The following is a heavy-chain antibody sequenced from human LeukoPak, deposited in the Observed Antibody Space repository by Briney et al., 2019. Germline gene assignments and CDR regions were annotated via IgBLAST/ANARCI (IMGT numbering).Heavy chain of an antibody. J-gene: IGHJ4*02. V-gene: IGHV3-23*01. D-gene: IGHD2-2*02. Sequence: GGSLRLSCAASGFTFSSYAMSWVRQAPGKGLEWVSAISGGGDSTYYADSVRGRFTISRDNSKNTLYLQMNSLRAEDTAVYYCAKKSVPNTPPTFDYWGQGTLVTVSS. CDR3: AKKSVPNTPPTFDY. CDR1: GFTFSSYA. CDR2: ISGGGDST.